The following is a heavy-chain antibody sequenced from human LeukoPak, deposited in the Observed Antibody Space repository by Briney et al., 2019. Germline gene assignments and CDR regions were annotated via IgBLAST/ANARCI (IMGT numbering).Heavy chain of an antibody. V-gene: IGHV4-59*12. CDR1: GGSISSYY. D-gene: IGHD2-2*01. J-gene: IGHJ5*02. CDR2: IYYSGST. Sequence: SETLSLTCTVSGGSISSYYWSWIRQPPGKGLEWIGYIYYSGSTNYNPSLKSRVTISVETSKNQFSLKLSSVTAADTAVYYCARRRYCSSTSCSNWFDPWGQGTLVTVSS. CDR3: ARRRYCSSTSCSNWFDP.